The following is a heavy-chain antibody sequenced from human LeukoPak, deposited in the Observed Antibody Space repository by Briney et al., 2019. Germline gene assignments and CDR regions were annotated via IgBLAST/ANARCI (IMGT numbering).Heavy chain of an antibody. Sequence: ASVKVSCKASGYTFTNYGITWVRQAPGQGLEWMGWISGYNGHTNYAQRLQGRVTMTTDTSTSTAYMELRSLSSDDTAVYYCARTGTGGYYYDRSGYSLDYWGQGTLVTVSS. CDR3: ARTGTGGYYYDRSGYSLDY. V-gene: IGHV1-18*01. D-gene: IGHD3-22*01. J-gene: IGHJ4*02. CDR2: ISGYNGHT. CDR1: GYTFTNYG.